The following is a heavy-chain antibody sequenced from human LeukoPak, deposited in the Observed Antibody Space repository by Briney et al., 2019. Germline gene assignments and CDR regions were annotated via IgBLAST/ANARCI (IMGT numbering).Heavy chain of an antibody. Sequence: PGGSLRLSCAASGFTFSSYSMNWVRQAPGKGLEWVSSISSSSSYIYYADSVKGRFTISRDNAKNSLYLQMNSLRAEDTAVYYCARVQGDYSAYYYMDVWGKGTTVTVSS. D-gene: IGHD4-17*01. V-gene: IGHV3-21*01. CDR2: ISSSSSYI. CDR3: ARVQGDYSAYYYMDV. J-gene: IGHJ6*03. CDR1: GFTFSSYS.